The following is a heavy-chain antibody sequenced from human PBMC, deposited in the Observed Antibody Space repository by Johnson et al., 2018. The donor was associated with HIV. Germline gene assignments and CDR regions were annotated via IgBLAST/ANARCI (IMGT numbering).Heavy chain of an antibody. CDR1: GFTFSSYW. V-gene: IGHV3-74*01. CDR2: INSDGSDT. CDR3: AREKWELRGDAFDI. D-gene: IGHD1-26*01. Sequence: VQLVESGGGLVQPGGSLRLSCAASGFTFSSYWMHWVRQVPRKGLVWVSRINSDGSDTFYADSVKGRFTVSRDNSKNTLYLQMNSLRAEDTAVYYCAREKWELRGDAFDICGQGTMVTVSS. J-gene: IGHJ3*02.